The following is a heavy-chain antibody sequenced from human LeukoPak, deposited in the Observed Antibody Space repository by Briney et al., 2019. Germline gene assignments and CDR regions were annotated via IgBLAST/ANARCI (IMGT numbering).Heavy chain of an antibody. CDR1: GFTFSTYA. D-gene: IGHD3-9*01. CDR3: AKGVDYDILTGSDY. V-gene: IGHV3-23*01. Sequence: PGASLRLSCAASGFTFSTYAMNWVRRAPGKGLQWVSGFSGGGYTYYADSVKGRFTISRDNPKNTLYLQMNSLRAEYTAVYYCAKGVDYDILTGSDYWGQGTLVTVSS. J-gene: IGHJ4*02. CDR2: FSGGGYT.